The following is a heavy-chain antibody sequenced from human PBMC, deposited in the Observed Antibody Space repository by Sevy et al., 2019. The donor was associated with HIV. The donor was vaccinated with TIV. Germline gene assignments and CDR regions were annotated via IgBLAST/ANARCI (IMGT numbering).Heavy chain of an antibody. D-gene: IGHD3-16*01. CDR3: ARQGLGGALRLFDF. Sequence: SETLSLTCVVSGYSISSGYYWAWIRQPPGKGLEWIGSVHHTGSTYYNPSLKSRVTILVDTSNNQFSLKLNSVTAADTAVYYCARQGLGGALRLFDFWGHGTLVTVSS. J-gene: IGHJ4*01. CDR2: VHHTGST. CDR1: GYSISSGYY. V-gene: IGHV4-38-2*01.